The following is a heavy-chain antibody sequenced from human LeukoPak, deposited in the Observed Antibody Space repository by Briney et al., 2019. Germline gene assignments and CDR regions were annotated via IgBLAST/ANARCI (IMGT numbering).Heavy chain of an antibody. V-gene: IGHV1-18*04. Sequence: ASVKVSCKASGYTFTSYGISWVRQAPGQGREWTGWISAYKGNTNYAQKLQGRVTMTTDTSTSTAYMELRSLRSDDTAVYYCARGRSGWNYYGSGSYPLVYFDYWGQGTLVTVSS. J-gene: IGHJ4*02. CDR2: ISAYKGNT. CDR3: ARGRSGWNYYGSGSYPLVYFDY. CDR1: GYTFTSYG. D-gene: IGHD3-10*01.